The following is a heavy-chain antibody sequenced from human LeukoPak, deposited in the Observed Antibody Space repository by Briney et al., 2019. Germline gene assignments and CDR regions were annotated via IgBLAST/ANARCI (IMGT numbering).Heavy chain of an antibody. CDR2: IYYSVSP. J-gene: IGHJ4*02. Sequence: SETLSLTCTLSGGSISSYYWSWIRQPPGKGLEWIGYIYYSVSPNYNPSLKSRVTISVDTSRNQFSLKLSSVTAADTAVYYCARAWYSSGWYYFDYWGQGTLVTVSS. D-gene: IGHD6-19*01. V-gene: IGHV4-59*01. CDR3: ARAWYSSGWYYFDY. CDR1: GGSISSYY.